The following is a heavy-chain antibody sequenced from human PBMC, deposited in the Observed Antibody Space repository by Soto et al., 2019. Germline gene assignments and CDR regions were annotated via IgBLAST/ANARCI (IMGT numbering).Heavy chain of an antibody. CDR1: EGTFNSYA. CDR2: IIPYYNTL. V-gene: IGHV1-69*01. J-gene: IGHJ4*02. D-gene: IGHD6-13*01. Sequence: QAQVVQSGAEVRKPGSSVKLSCKASEGTFNSYAIAWVRQAPGQGLEWMGGIIPYYNTLNYAQKFQDRVTITADDSMTTVYMELSSLRSDDTAVYFCASGASRWYPYFFDSWAQGTLVTVSS. CDR3: ASGASRWYPYFFDS.